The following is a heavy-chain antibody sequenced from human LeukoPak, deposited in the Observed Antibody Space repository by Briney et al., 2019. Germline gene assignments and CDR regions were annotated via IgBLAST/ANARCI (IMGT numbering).Heavy chain of an antibody. CDR2: TYYSGST. V-gene: IGHV4-59*01. CDR3: ARVTTGTVDY. Sequence: SETLSLTCTVSGGSITNYHWGWLRQPPGKGLEWIGYTYYSGSTNYHPSLKSRVTISVDMSKNQFSLKLNSVTAADTAVYYWARVTTGTVDYWGQGTLVTVSS. D-gene: IGHD1-1*01. CDR1: GGSITNYH. J-gene: IGHJ4*02.